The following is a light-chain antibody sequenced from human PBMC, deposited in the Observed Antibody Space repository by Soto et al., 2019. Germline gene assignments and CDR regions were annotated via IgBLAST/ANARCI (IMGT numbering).Light chain of an antibody. CDR3: QQYYSYPLT. Sequence: AIRMTQSPSSFSASTGDRVTITCRASQGISSYLAWYQQKPGKAPKLLIYAASTLQSGVPSRFSDSGSGTDFPLTISCLQSEHFANYYCQQYYSYPLTFGQGTKVDIK. CDR2: AAS. CDR1: QGISSY. J-gene: IGKJ1*01. V-gene: IGKV1-8*01.